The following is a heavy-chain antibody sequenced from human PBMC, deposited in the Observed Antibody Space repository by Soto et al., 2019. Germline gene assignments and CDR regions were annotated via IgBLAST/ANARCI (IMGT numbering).Heavy chain of an antibody. V-gene: IGHV3-73*01. J-gene: IGHJ5*02. CDR1: GFTFSGSA. CDR2: IRSKTNNYAT. D-gene: IGHD6-19*01. Sequence: EVQLVESGGGLVQPGGSLKLSCAASGFTFSGSAIDWARQASGKGLEWVGRIRSKTNNYATVAAASGKGSFTISRDESKNTAYLHMNSLKTEDTAVYYCTRPASVACTSWAFDPWGKGTLFTFSS. CDR3: TRPASVACTSWAFDP.